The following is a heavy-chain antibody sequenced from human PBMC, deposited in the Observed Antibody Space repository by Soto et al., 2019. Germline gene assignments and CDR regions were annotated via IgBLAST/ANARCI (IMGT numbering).Heavy chain of an antibody. J-gene: IGHJ4*02. V-gene: IGHV4-61*08. D-gene: IGHD3-10*01. CDR1: GASMSSGGYY. CDR3: ARDLWFGESFRYYFDY. Sequence: SETLSLTCTVSGASMSSGGYYWTWIRQPPGKGLEWIGYIYYSGSTNYNPSLKSRVTISVDTSKNQFSLKLSSVTAADTAVYYCARDLWFGESFRYYFDYWAQGTLVTVSS. CDR2: IYYSGST.